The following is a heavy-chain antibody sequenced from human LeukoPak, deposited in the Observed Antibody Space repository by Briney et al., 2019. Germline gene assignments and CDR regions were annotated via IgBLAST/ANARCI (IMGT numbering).Heavy chain of an antibody. CDR1: GGTFNTHI. J-gene: IGHJ5*02. D-gene: IGHD1-26*01. CDR2: ITPIIGTT. CDR3: TRVTLRGSKYNWFDP. Sequence: SVKVPCTSSGGTFNTHIFNWVRQAPGQDLEWMGRITPIIGTTKYAQRFQGRVTITADTSTSTAYLELRGLTYDDSAVYYCTRVTLRGSKYNWFDPWGQGTHVSVSS. V-gene: IGHV1-69*08.